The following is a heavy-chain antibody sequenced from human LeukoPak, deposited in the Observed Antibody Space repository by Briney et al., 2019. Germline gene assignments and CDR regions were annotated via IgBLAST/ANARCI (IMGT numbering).Heavy chain of an antibody. J-gene: IGHJ4*02. CDR1: GFIFSNYA. Sequence: GGSLRLSCTASGFIFSNYAMSWVRQAPGKGLEWVSEVRGSGGDTYYADSVKGRFTISRDNSKKMLYLQMSSQRAEDTAVYYCANLGANTRISGDYWGQGTLVTVSS. CDR2: VRGSGGDT. D-gene: IGHD1-14*01. CDR3: ANLGANTRISGDY. V-gene: IGHV3-23*01.